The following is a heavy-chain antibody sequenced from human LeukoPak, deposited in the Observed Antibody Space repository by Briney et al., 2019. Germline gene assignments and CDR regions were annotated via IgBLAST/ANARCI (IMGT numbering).Heavy chain of an antibody. V-gene: IGHV3-64*01. CDR1: GFILSSYA. CDR3: ASLDHYYMDV. J-gene: IGHJ6*03. Sequence: GGSLRLLCAASGFILSSYAVHWVRQAPGGGVEYVSAISSNGGSTYYANSVKGRFTISRDNSKNTLYLKMGSLRAEDLAVYYCASLDHYYMDVWGKGTTVTVSS. CDR2: ISSNGGST.